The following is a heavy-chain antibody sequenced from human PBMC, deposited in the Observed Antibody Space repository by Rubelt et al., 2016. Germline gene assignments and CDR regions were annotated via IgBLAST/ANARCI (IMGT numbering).Heavy chain of an antibody. CDR3: ARQNYGDYAADY. V-gene: IGHV5-51*01. CDR2: IYPGDSDT. Sequence: EVQLVQSGAEVKKPGESLKISCKGSGYSFTSYWIGWVRQMPGKGLEWMGIIYPGDSDTRYSPSFQGQVTISADESISTAYRQWNRLKASDTTVYYCARQNYGDYAADYWGQGTLVTVSS. CDR1: GYSFTSYW. J-gene: IGHJ4*02. D-gene: IGHD4-17*01.